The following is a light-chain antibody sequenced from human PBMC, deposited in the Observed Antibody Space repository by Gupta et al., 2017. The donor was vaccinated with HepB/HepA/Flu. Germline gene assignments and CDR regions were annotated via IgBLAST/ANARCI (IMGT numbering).Light chain of an antibody. CDR1: ESIGSN. J-gene: IGKJ3*01. CDR2: CAS. CDR3: QQRSAWSPLA. V-gene: IGKV3-11*01. Sequence: EVVLPPSPVTPSFSRGERATLSCRASESIGSNLAWYHQQPGQAPRLLIYCASNRPTAIPPRCSSGGSGTADTLPITSSEPEDVALYYCQQRSAWSPLAFGPGTKVDI.